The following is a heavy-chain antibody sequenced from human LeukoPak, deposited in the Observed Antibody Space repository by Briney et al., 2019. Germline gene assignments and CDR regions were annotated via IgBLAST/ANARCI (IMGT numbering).Heavy chain of an antibody. V-gene: IGHV1-2*02. CDR2: INPNSGDT. CDR1: GYSLTSYG. CDR3: ATLSSGWTNFDY. J-gene: IGHJ4*02. Sequence: GASVKVSCKASGYSLTSYGISWVRQAPGQGLEWMGWINPNSGDTNYAQKFQGRVTMTRDTSISTAYMELSRLRSDDTAVYYCATLSSGWTNFDYWGQGTLVTVSS. D-gene: IGHD6-19*01.